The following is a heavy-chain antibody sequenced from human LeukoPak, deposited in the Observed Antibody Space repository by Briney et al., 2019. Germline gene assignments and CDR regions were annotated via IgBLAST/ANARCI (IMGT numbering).Heavy chain of an antibody. J-gene: IGHJ5*02. CDR1: GGSFSGYY. Sequence: SETLSLTCAVYGGSFSGYYWSWIRQPPGKGLEWIGEINHSGSTNYNPSLKSRVTISVDTSKNQFSLKLSSVTAADTAVYYCASLEAHYYGSGSYYKGGWFDPWGQGTLVTVSS. CDR3: ASLEAHYYGSGSYYKGGWFDP. CDR2: INHSGST. V-gene: IGHV4-34*01. D-gene: IGHD3-10*01.